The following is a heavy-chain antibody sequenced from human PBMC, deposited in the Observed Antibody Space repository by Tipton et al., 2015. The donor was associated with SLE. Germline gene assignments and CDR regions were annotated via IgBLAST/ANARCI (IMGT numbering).Heavy chain of an antibody. CDR2: MYHSGDT. V-gene: IGHV4-38-2*02. CDR3: ARVDTSTDWHFDL. D-gene: IGHD5-18*01. CDR1: GYSIGSGYY. Sequence: TLSLTCTVSGYSIGSGYYWGWIRQPPGKGLEWIGSMYHSGDTFYNPSLKSRLTISMDKSKNQYSLKLTSVTAADTAVYYCARVDTSTDWHFDLWGRGTLVTVSS. J-gene: IGHJ2*01.